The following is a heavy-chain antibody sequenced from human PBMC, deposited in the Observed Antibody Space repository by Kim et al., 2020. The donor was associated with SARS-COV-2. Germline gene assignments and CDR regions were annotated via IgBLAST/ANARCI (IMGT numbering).Heavy chain of an antibody. V-gene: IGHV4-39*01. CDR2: IYYSGST. CDR3: ARHATMMVVVITPYFDY. CDR1: GGSISSSSYY. J-gene: IGHJ4*01. D-gene: IGHD3-22*01. Sequence: SETLSLTCTVSGGSISSSSYYWGWIRQPPGKGLEWIGSIYYSGSTYYNPSLKSRVTISVDTSKNQFSLKLSSVTAADTAVYYCARHATMMVVVITPYFDYWGQGTMVTVSS.